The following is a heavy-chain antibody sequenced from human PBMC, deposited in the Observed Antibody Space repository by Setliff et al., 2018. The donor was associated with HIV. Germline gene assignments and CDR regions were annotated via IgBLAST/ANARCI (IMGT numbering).Heavy chain of an antibody. CDR2: IIPMYGVT. J-gene: IGHJ3*02. CDR1: GGTFSSYV. CDR3: ARDFKATPYDSSGYYAFDI. D-gene: IGHD3-22*01. Sequence: SVKVSCKASGGTFSSYVISWVRQAPGQGPEWMGGIIPMYGVTNYAQKFQGRVTMTRDTSTSTVYMELSSLRSEDTAVYYCARDFKATPYDSSGYYAFDIWGQGTMVTVSS. V-gene: IGHV1-69*10.